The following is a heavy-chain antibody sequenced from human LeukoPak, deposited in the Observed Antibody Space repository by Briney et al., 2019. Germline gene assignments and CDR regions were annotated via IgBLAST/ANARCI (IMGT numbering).Heavy chain of an antibody. CDR1: GFTFQTFG. CDR2: ISFDGSYK. CDR3: ATDYYYYMDV. J-gene: IGHJ6*03. Sequence: PGRSLRLSCAVSGFTFQTFGMHWVRQTPGKGLEWVALISFDGSYKYYTDSVKGRFTISRDNSKNTLYLQMDSLRVEDTAVYYCATDYYYYMDVWGKGTTVTISS. V-gene: IGHV3-30*03.